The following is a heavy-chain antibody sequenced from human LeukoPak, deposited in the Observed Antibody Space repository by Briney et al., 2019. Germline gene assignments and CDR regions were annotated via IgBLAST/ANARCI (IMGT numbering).Heavy chain of an antibody. D-gene: IGHD1-26*01. J-gene: IGHJ4*02. Sequence: GGSLRRSCAPSGFTCSSYGMHWVRQAPGKGLEWVAFIRHDGSDEHYADSVKGRFTISRDNSKDTLYLQMNNLGAEDTAVYYCAKDLELAPFDYWGQGTLVTVSS. CDR2: IRHDGSDE. CDR3: AKDLELAPFDY. CDR1: GFTCSSYG. V-gene: IGHV3-30*02.